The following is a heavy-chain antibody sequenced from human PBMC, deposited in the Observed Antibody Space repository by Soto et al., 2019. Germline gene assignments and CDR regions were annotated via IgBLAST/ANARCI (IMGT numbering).Heavy chain of an antibody. J-gene: IGHJ5*02. D-gene: IGHD2-2*01. CDR2: ISAYNGNT. CDR1: GYTFTSYG. Sequence: ASVKVSCKASGYTFTSYGISWVRQAPGQGLEWMGWISAYNGNTNYAQKLQGRVTMTTDTSTSTAYMELRSLRSDDTAVYYCARDRVEARGYCSSTSCYPFDPWGQGTLVTVSS. V-gene: IGHV1-18*01. CDR3: ARDRVEARGYCSSTSCYPFDP.